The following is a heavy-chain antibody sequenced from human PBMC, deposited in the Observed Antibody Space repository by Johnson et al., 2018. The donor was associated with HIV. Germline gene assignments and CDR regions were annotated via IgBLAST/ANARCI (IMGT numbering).Heavy chain of an antibody. CDR3: ARVPCPRPTVPNSINDAFDI. CDR1: GFTFSSYA. J-gene: IGHJ3*02. V-gene: IGHV3-30-3*01. CDR2: ISYDANNK. D-gene: IGHD4-23*01. Sequence: QEKLVESGGGVVQPGRSLRLSCAASGFTFSSYAMHWVRQAPGRGLEWVAVISYDANNKYYADSVKGRFTISRDNSKNTLYLQMNSLTTEDTAMYYCARVPCPRPTVPNSINDAFDIWVQGTMVTVSS.